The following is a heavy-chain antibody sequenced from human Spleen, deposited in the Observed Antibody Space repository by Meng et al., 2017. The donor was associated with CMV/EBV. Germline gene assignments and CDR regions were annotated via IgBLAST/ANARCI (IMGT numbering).Heavy chain of an antibody. CDR1: GFSYDTNG. CDR2: MSSDGSST. D-gene: IGHD1-26*01. J-gene: IGHJ4*02. Sequence: SGFSYDTNGVRWVRQTPGKGLEWVELMSSDGSSTSYADSVKGRFTISRDKSKNTLWLQMNSLGAEDTAVYYCARDHGGSGRGFDHWGQGTLVTVSS. V-gene: IGHV3-30*19. CDR3: ARDHGGSGRGFDH.